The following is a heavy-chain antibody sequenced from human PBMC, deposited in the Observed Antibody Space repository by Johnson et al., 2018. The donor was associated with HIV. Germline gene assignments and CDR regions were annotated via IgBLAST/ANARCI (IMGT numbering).Heavy chain of an antibody. D-gene: IGHD3-22*01. CDR3: AKDLYYDSSGYYYFTGGDAFDI. J-gene: IGHJ3*02. Sequence: QVQLVESGGGLVQPGGSLRLSCAASGFTFSSYAMHWVRQAPGKGLEWVAVIWFDGSNKYYADSVKGRFTISRDNSKNTLYLQMNSLRAEDTAVYYCAKDLYYDSSGYYYFTGGDAFDIWGQGTMVTVSS. CDR2: IWFDGSNK. V-gene: IGHV3-30*02. CDR1: GFTFSSYA.